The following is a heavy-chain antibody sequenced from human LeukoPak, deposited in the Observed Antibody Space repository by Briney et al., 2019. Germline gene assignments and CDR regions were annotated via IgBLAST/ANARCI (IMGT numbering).Heavy chain of an antibody. CDR3: ARDGVADYVILLFGY. CDR2: IKQDGSEK. CDR1: GFTFSSYW. D-gene: IGHD3-9*01. V-gene: IGHV3-7*01. Sequence: PGGSLRLSCAASGFTFSSYWMSWVRQAPGKGLEWVANIKQDGSEKSKNSLYLQMNSLRAEDTAVYYCARDGVADYVILLFGYRGQGTLVTVSP. J-gene: IGHJ4*02.